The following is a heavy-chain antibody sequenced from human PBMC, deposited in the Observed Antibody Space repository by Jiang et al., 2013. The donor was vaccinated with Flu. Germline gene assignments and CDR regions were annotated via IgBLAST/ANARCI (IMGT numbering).Heavy chain of an antibody. Sequence: RLSCAASGFTFNDYGLHWVRQAPGKALAWVALVAHDGSEKSYADAVKGRFTISRDDSTNTLYLQMNNLRPEDTAIYFCAKDGPQYWFGEGQHWGQGTLVTVSS. CDR3: AKDGPQYWFGEGQH. V-gene: IGHV3-30*02. J-gene: IGHJ1*01. CDR2: VAHDGSEK. CDR1: GFTFNDYG. D-gene: IGHD3-10*01.